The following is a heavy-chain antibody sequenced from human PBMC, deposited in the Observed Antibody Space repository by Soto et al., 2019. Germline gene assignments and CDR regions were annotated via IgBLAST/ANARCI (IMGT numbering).Heavy chain of an antibody. CDR2: INAGNGNT. CDR3: ARAIRERQEGIAVASSFAY. CDR1: GYTFTSYA. Sequence: GASVKVSCKASGYTFTSYAMHWVRQAPGQRLEWMGWINAGNGNTKYSQKFQGRVTITRDTSASTAYMELSSLRSEDTAVYYCARAIRERQEGIAVASSFAYWGQGTLVTVSS. D-gene: IGHD6-19*01. J-gene: IGHJ4*02. V-gene: IGHV1-3*01.